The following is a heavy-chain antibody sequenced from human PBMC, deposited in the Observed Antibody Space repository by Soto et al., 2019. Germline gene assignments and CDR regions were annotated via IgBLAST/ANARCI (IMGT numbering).Heavy chain of an antibody. V-gene: IGHV3-64D*08. CDR1: GFTFSSYA. Sequence: GGSLRLSCSASGFTFSSYAMHWVRQAPGKGLEYVSAISSNGGSTYYADSVKGRFTISRDNSKNTLYLQMSSLRAEDTAVYYCVKTPQTSYYDFWSGRAAFDYWGQGTLVTVSS. CDR2: ISSNGGST. CDR3: VKTPQTSYYDFWSGRAAFDY. J-gene: IGHJ4*02. D-gene: IGHD3-3*01.